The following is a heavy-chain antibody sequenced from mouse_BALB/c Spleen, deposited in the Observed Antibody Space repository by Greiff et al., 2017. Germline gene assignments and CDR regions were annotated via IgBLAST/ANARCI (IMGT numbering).Heavy chain of an antibody. D-gene: IGHD2-10*02. CDR2: ISSGGGST. CDR3: ARHEGYGNYDYAMDY. V-gene: IGHV5-12-1*01. CDR1: GFAFSSYD. J-gene: IGHJ4*01. Sequence: EVKLVESGGGLVKPGGSLKLSCAASGFAFSSYDMSWVRQTPEKRLEWVAYISSGGGSTYYPDTVKGRFTISRDNAKNTLYLQMSSLKSEDTAMYYCARHEGYGNYDYAMDYWGQGTSVTVSS.